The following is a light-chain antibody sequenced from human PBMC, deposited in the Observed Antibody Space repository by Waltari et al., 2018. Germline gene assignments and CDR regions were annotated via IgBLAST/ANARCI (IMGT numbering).Light chain of an antibody. V-gene: IGKV4-1*01. CDR3: QQYYSILWT. CDR1: QSVLYSSNNKNY. Sequence: DIVMTQSPDSLAVSLGERATINCKSSQSVLYSSNNKNYLTWYHQKPGQPPKLLIYWASTRESGVPDRFSGSGSGTDFTLTISSLQAEDVAVYYCQQYYSILWTFGQGTKVDIK. CDR2: WAS. J-gene: IGKJ1*01.